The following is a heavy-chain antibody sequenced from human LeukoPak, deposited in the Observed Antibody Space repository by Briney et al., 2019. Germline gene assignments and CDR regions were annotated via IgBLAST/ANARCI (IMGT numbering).Heavy chain of an antibody. Sequence: SETLSLTCTVSGGSISSYYWSWIRQPPGKGLEWIGYIYYSGSTNYSPSLKSRVTISVDTSKNQFSLKLSSVTAADTAVYYCARDALDGYNGYWGQGTLVTVSS. J-gene: IGHJ4*02. CDR1: GGSISSYY. CDR3: ARDALDGYNGY. V-gene: IGHV4-59*01. CDR2: IYYSGST. D-gene: IGHD5-24*01.